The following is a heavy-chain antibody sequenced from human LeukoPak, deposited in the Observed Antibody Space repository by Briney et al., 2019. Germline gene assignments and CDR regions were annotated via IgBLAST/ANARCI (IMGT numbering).Heavy chain of an antibody. Sequence: PSQTLSLTCTVSGGSISSGSYYWSWTRQPAGKGLEWIGRIYTSGSTNYNPSLKSRVTISVDTSKNQFSLKLSSVTAADTAVYYCARDPGGPIWGQGTMVTVSS. CDR3: ARDPGGPI. CDR1: GGSISSGSYY. J-gene: IGHJ3*02. CDR2: IYTSGST. D-gene: IGHD1-26*01. V-gene: IGHV4-61*02.